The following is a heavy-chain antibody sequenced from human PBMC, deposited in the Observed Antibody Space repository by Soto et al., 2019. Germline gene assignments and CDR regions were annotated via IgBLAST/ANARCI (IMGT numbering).Heavy chain of an antibody. CDR1: GGSFSGYY. V-gene: IGHV4-34*01. CDR2: INHSGST. Sequence: PSETLSLTCAVYGGSFSGYYWSWIRQPPGKGLEWIGEINHSGSTNYNPSLKSRVTISVDTSKNQFSLKLSSVTAADTAVYYCARDIVAATATHWFDPWGQGTLVTVSS. J-gene: IGHJ5*02. CDR3: ARDIVAATATHWFDP. D-gene: IGHD5-12*01.